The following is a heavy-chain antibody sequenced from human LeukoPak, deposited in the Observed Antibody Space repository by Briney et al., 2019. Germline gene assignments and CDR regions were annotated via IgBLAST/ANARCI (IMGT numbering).Heavy chain of an antibody. CDR2: INHSGST. D-gene: IGHD6-19*01. CDR3: ATYSSGWYEYYFDY. Sequence: SETLSLTCAVYGGSFSGYYWSWIRQPPGKGLEWIGEINHSGSTNYNPSLKSRVTISVDTSKNQFSLKLSSVTAADTAVYYCATYSSGWYEYYFDYWGQGTLVTVSS. V-gene: IGHV4-34*01. J-gene: IGHJ4*02. CDR1: GGSFSGYY.